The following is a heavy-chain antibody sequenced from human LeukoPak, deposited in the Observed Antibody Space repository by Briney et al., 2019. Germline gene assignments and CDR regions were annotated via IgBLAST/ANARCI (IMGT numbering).Heavy chain of an antibody. Sequence: GGSLRLSCAASGFSISNSAMSWVRQAPGKGLEWVSLIIGSSGSTFYADSVKGRFTISRDNSKNTLFLQMNSLRAEDTAVYYCAKASWVSDADAVLWGQGTLVTVSS. CDR1: GFSISNSA. J-gene: IGHJ4*02. D-gene: IGHD3-10*01. CDR2: IIGSSGST. CDR3: AKASWVSDADAVL. V-gene: IGHV3-23*01.